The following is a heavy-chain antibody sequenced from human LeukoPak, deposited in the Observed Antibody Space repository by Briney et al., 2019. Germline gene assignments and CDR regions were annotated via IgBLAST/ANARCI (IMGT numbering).Heavy chain of an antibody. D-gene: IGHD5-18*01. CDR2: IYYSGST. CDR3: ARSMEQLWLGGFDY. J-gene: IGHJ4*02. Sequence: GSLRLSCAASGFTFGSCWMNWVRQPPGKGLEWIGYIYYSGSTYYNPSLKSRVTISVDTSKNQFSLKLSSVTAADTAVYYCARSMEQLWLGGFDYWGQGTLVTVSS. CDR1: GFTFGSCW. V-gene: IGHV4-59*01.